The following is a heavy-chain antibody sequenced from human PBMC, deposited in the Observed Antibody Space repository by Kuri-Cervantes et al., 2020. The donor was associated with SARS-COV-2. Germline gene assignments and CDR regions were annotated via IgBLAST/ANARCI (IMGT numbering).Heavy chain of an antibody. J-gene: IGHJ4*02. V-gene: IGHV3-11*04. D-gene: IGHD3-3*01. CDR2: ISSSGSTI. CDR1: GFTFSDYY. Sequence: LSLTCAASGFTFSDYYMSWIRQAPGKGLEWVSYISSSGSTIYYADSVKGRFTISRDNSKNTLYLQMNSLRAEDTAVYYCARDESIFGVVIIDYWGQGTLVTVSS. CDR3: ARDESIFGVVIIDY.